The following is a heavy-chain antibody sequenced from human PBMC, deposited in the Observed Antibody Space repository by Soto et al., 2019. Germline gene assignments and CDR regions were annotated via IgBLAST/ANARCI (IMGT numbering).Heavy chain of an antibody. CDR3: AKGTYDYDSSANSRPAY. CDR1: GFTFSSYG. V-gene: IGHV3-30*18. Sequence: QVQLVESGGGVVQPGRSLRLSCAASGFTFSSYGMHWVRQAPGKGLEWVAVISYDGSNKYYADSVKGRFTISRDNSKNTLYRQMTSLRAEDTAVYYCAKGTYDYDSSANSRPAYWGQGTLVTVSS. D-gene: IGHD3-22*01. CDR2: ISYDGSNK. J-gene: IGHJ4*02.